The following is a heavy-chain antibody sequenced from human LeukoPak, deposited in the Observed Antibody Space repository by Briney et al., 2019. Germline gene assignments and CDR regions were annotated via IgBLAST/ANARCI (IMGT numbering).Heavy chain of an antibody. J-gene: IGHJ4*02. V-gene: IGHV3-23*01. CDR3: ARGTTDLDY. Sequence: GGSLRLSCAASGFTFSSYAMSWVRQAPGKGLEWVSAISGSGGTTYYADSVKGRFTISRDNSKNTLYLQMNSLRAEDTAVYFCARGTTDLDYWGQGTLVTVSS. CDR2: ISGSGGTT. CDR1: GFTFSSYA. D-gene: IGHD1-1*01.